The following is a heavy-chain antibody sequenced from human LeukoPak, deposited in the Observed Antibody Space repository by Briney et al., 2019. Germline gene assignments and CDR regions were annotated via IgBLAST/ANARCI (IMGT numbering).Heavy chain of an antibody. J-gene: IGHJ4*02. V-gene: IGHV3-30*18. Sequence: PGRSLRLSCTASGFTFSSYGMHWVRQAPGKGLEWVAVISYDGSNKYYADSVKGRFTISRDNSKNTLYLQMNSLRAEDTAVYYCAKGLYSSSWSPHGYWGQGTLVTVSS. CDR3: AKGLYSSSWSPHGY. D-gene: IGHD6-13*01. CDR2: ISYDGSNK. CDR1: GFTFSSYG.